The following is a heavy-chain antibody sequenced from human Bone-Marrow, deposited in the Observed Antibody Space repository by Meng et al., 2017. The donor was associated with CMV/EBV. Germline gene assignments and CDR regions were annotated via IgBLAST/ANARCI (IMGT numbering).Heavy chain of an antibody. V-gene: IGHV3-30-3*01. CDR1: GFTFSSYA. CDR2: ISFDGDNK. Sequence: LSLTCAASGFTFSSYAMPWVRQAPGKGLEWVAVISFDGDNKYYADSVKGRFTISRDNSKNTLYLQMNSLRAEDTAVYYCARVCSSTSCPDRYYYYYYGMDVWGQGTTVTVSS. D-gene: IGHD2-2*01. J-gene: IGHJ6*02. CDR3: ARVCSSTSCPDRYYYYYYGMDV.